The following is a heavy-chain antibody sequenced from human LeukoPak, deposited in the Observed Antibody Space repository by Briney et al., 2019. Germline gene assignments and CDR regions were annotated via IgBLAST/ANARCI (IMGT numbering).Heavy chain of an antibody. CDR2: INSDGSST. CDR1: GFTFSSYW. CDR3: AKDLVTGSLDY. Sequence: GGSLRPSCAASGFTFSSYWMHWVRQAPGKGLVWVSRINSDGSSTRYADSVRGRFTISRDNSKNTLYLQMNSLRAEDTAIYYCAKDLVTGSLDYWGQGTLVTVSS. J-gene: IGHJ4*02. V-gene: IGHV3-74*01. D-gene: IGHD3-10*01.